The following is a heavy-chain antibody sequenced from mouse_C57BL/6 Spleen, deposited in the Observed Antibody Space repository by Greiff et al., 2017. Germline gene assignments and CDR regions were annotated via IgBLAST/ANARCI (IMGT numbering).Heavy chain of an antibody. D-gene: IGHD2-14*01. CDR2: IYPGSGST. CDR3: TMGGYDLYYFYD. CDR1: GYTFTSYW. J-gene: IGHJ2*01. V-gene: IGHV1-55*01. Sequence: VQLQQPGAELVKPGASVKMSCKASGYTFTSYWITWVKQRPGQGLEWIGDIYPGSGSTNYNEKFKSKATLTVDTSSSTAYMQLSSLTSEDSAVYCCTMGGYDLYYFYDWGQGTTLTVSS.